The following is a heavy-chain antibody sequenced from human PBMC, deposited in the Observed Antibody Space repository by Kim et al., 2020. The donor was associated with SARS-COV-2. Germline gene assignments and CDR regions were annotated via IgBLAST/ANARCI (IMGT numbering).Heavy chain of an antibody. J-gene: IGHJ4*02. CDR3: ARGYRQRWLQVLGFDY. V-gene: IGHV3-30*07. Sequence: SVKGRFTISRDNSKNTLYLQMNSLRGEDTAVYYCARGYRQRWLQVLGFDYWGQGTLVTVSS. D-gene: IGHD3-16*01.